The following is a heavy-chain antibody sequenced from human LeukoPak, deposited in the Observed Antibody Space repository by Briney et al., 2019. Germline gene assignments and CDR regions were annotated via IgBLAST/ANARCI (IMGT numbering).Heavy chain of an antibody. CDR2: IWYDGSNK. D-gene: IGHD3-3*01. CDR3: AKDQVTNYDFWSGYYTPSYYFDY. CDR1: GFTFSSYG. V-gene: IGHV3-33*06. J-gene: IGHJ4*02. Sequence: GGSLRLSCAASGFTFSSYGMHWVRQAPGKGLGWVAVIWYDGSNKYYADSVKGRFTISRDNSKNTLYLQMNSLRAEDTAVYYCAKDQVTNYDFWSGYYTPSYYFDYWGQGTLVTVSS.